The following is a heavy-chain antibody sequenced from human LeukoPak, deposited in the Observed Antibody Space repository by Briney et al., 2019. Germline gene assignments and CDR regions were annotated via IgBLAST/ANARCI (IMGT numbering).Heavy chain of an antibody. Sequence: GGSLRLSCAASGFTLSSNGMSWVRQVPGKGREWVSAVSGVDGSTYYADSVEGRFTISRDNSKTPPFLQMNSLRAEDTAVYYCAKVVVQLWVRGAFDSWGQGTLVTVSS. D-gene: IGHD5-18*01. J-gene: IGHJ4*02. CDR1: GFTLSSNG. CDR2: VSGVDGST. V-gene: IGHV3-23*01. CDR3: AKVVVQLWVRGAFDS.